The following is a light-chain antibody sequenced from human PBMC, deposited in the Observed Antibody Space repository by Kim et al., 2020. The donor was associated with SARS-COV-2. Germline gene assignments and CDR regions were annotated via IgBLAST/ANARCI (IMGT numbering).Light chain of an antibody. CDR1: SSNIGAGYN. Sequence: VAISCTGSSSNIGAGYNVHWYQQLPGTAPKLLIYGNSNRPSGVPDRFSGSNSGTSASLTITGLLAEDEADYYCQSFDSRLTGWAFGGGTKVTVL. V-gene: IGLV1-40*01. CDR2: GNS. J-gene: IGLJ3*02. CDR3: QSFDSRLTGWA.